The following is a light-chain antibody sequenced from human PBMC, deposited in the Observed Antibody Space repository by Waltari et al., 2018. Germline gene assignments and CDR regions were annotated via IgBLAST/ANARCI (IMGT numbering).Light chain of an antibody. Sequence: SYELTQPPSVSVSPGQTAKITCSGDTLPKQYAFWYQQKPGQAPVVVIFQYSQRPSGIPERVSGASSGTTATLTISGVQAEDEADYHCQSADSTNTYVIFGGGTKLTVL. V-gene: IGLV3-25*03. J-gene: IGLJ2*01. CDR3: QSADSTNTYVI. CDR1: TLPKQY. CDR2: QYS.